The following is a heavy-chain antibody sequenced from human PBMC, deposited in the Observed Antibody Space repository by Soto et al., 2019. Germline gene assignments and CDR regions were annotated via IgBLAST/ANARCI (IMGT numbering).Heavy chain of an antibody. J-gene: IGHJ6*02. Sequence: GGSLRLSCAASGFTFSSYAMHWVRQAPGKGLEWVAVISYDGSNKYYADSVKGRFTISRDNSKNTLYLQMNSLRAEDTAVYYCARDLGWYSSGRPYYYGMDVWGQGTTVTVS. D-gene: IGHD6-19*01. V-gene: IGHV3-30-3*01. CDR3: ARDLGWYSSGRPYYYGMDV. CDR2: ISYDGSNK. CDR1: GFTFSSYA.